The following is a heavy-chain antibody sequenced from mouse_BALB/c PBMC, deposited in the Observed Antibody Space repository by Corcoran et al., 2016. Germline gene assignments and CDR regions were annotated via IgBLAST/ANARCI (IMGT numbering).Heavy chain of an antibody. CDR1: GYPFTNYG. D-gene: IGHD6-1*01. V-gene: IGHV9-3-1*01. J-gene: IGHJ4*01. CDR2: INTYTGEP. Sequence: QSKLVQSGPELKKPGETVKISCKASGYPFTNYGMNWVKQAPGKGLKWMGWINTYTGEPTYADDFKGRFAFSLETSASTAYLQINNLKNEDTATYFCAREPYAMDYWGQGTSVTVSS. CDR3: AREPYAMDY.